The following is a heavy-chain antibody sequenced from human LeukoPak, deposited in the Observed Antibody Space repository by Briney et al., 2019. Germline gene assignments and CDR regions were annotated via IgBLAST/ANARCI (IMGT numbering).Heavy chain of an antibody. CDR1: GYTFSGYY. V-gene: IGHV1-2*04. CDR2: INPNSGGT. D-gene: IGHD4-17*01. CDR3: ARGGGVIYGDYGNYYYGMDV. J-gene: IGHJ6*02. Sequence: ASVKVSCKASGYTFSGYYMHWVRQAPGQGLEWMGWINPNSGGTTYAQKFQGWVTMTRDTSISTAYMELSRLRSDDTAVYYCARGGGVIYGDYGNYYYGMDVWGQGTTVTVSS.